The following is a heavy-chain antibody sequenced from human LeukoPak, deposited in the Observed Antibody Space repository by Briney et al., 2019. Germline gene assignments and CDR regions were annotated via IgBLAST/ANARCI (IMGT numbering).Heavy chain of an antibody. J-gene: IGHJ5*02. CDR3: ARDLNDGSSNWFDP. D-gene: IGHD1-1*01. CDR1: GFTFSSYS. CDR2: ISSGSTYI. V-gene: IGHV3-21*06. Sequence: GGSLRLSCAASGFTFSSYSMNWVRQAPGEGLEWVSSISSGSTYIYYADSMKGRFTISRDNAKNSLYLQMNSLRAEDTAVYYCARDLNDGSSNWFDPWGQGTLVTVSS.